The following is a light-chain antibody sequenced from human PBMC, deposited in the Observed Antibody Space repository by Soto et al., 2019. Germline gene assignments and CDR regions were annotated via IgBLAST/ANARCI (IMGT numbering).Light chain of an antibody. Sequence: QSALTQPASVSGSPGQSITISCTGTSSDVGGYNHVSWYQHHPGKAPKLMIYEVSNRPSGVSNRFSGSKSGYTASLTISGLQAEDEADYYCQSYDNILSGPLFGGGTKVTVL. V-gene: IGLV2-14*01. J-gene: IGLJ3*02. CDR2: EVS. CDR1: SSDVGGYNH. CDR3: QSYDNILSGPL.